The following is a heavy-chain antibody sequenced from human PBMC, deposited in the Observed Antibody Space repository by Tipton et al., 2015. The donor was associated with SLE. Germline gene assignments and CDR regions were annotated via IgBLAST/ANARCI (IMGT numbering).Heavy chain of an antibody. J-gene: IGHJ4*02. CDR3: AREGAIYGSGSYYDY. D-gene: IGHD3-10*01. Sequence: TLSLTCAVYGGSFSGYYWSWIRQPPGKGLEWIGYIYHSGSTYYNPSLKSRVTISVDTSKNQFSLKLSSVTAADTAVYYCAREGAIYGSGSYYDYWGQGTLVTVSS. CDR1: GGSFSGYY. CDR2: IYHSGST. V-gene: IGHV4-34*01.